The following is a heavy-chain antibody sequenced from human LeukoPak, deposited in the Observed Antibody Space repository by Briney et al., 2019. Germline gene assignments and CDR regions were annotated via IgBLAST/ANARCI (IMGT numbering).Heavy chain of an antibody. J-gene: IGHJ4*02. V-gene: IGHV1-18*01. CDR3: ARDTPYDFWSGSDQYYFDY. CDR1: GYTFTSYG. CDR2: ISAYNGNT. D-gene: IGHD3-3*01. Sequence: ASVKVSCKASGYTFTSYGISWVRQAPGQGLEWMGWISAYNGNTNYAQKLQGRVTMTTDTSTNTAYMELRSLRSDDKAVYYCARDTPYDFWSGSDQYYFDYWGQGTLVTVSS.